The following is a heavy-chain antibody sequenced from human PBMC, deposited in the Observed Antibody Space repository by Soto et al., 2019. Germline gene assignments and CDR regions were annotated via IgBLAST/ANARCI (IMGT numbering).Heavy chain of an antibody. CDR2: IIPIFGTA. V-gene: IGHV1-69*06. D-gene: IGHD3-22*01. Sequence: ASVKVSCKASGGTFSSYAISWVRQAPGQGLEWMGGIIPIFGTANYAQKFQGRVTITADKSTSTAYMELSSLRSEDTAVYYCARDLHYYDSSGYYQGGDYYYYGMDVWGQGTTVTVS. CDR3: ARDLHYYDSSGYYQGGDYYYYGMDV. CDR1: GGTFSSYA. J-gene: IGHJ6*02.